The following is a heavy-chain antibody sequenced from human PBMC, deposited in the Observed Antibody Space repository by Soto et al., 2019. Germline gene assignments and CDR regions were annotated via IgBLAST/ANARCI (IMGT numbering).Heavy chain of an antibody. J-gene: IGHJ6*03. D-gene: IGHD2-2*01. Sequence: PGESLKISCKSYGYIFSSYWIGWVRQMPGKGLEWMGITYPGDSDTRYSPSFQDQVTISADKFSKTSYLQWSSLKASDTATYYSARQARTEYLYYYLDVWGKGTTVTLCS. CDR3: ARQARTEYLYYYLDV. V-gene: IGHV5-51*01. CDR2: TYPGDSDT. CDR1: GYIFSSYW.